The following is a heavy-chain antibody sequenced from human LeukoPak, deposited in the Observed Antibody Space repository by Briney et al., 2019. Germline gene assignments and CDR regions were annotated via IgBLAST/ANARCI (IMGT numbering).Heavy chain of an antibody. CDR1: GFTFSSYW. V-gene: IGHV3-23*01. J-gene: IGHJ5*02. D-gene: IGHD3-9*01. CDR3: AKDPTSVGGRHDWLLDS. Sequence: GSLRLSCAASGFTFSSYWMSWVRQAPGKGLEWVSTIGFGDDSAYYADSVKGRFTISRDNSKNTLYLQMNYLRAEDTAVYYCAKDPTSVGGRHDWLLDSWGQGTLVTVSS. CDR2: IGFGDDSA.